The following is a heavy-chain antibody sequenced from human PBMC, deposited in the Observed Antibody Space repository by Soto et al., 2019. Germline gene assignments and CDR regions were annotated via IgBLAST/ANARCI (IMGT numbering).Heavy chain of an antibody. Sequence: GESLTISGRCSGYSFTRYWISWVRQMPGKGLEWMGRIDPSDSYTNYSPSFQGHVTISADKSISTAYLQWSSLKASDTAMYYCARHPVSVLRFLEWLFDYWGQGTLVTVSS. D-gene: IGHD3-3*01. CDR2: IDPSDSYT. V-gene: IGHV5-10-1*01. CDR3: ARHPVSVLRFLEWLFDY. J-gene: IGHJ4*02. CDR1: GYSFTRYW.